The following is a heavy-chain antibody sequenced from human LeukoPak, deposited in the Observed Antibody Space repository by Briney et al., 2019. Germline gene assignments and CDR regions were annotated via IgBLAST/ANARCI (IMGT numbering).Heavy chain of an antibody. CDR2: INPNSDGT. Sequence: ASVKVSCKASGYTFTGYYMHWVRQAPGQGLEWMGWINPNSDGTNYAQKFQGRVTMTRDTSISTAYMELSRLRSDDTAVYYCARHVGATTWFDPWGQGTLVTVSS. V-gene: IGHV1-2*02. D-gene: IGHD1-26*01. J-gene: IGHJ5*02. CDR3: ARHVGATTWFDP. CDR1: GYTFTGYY.